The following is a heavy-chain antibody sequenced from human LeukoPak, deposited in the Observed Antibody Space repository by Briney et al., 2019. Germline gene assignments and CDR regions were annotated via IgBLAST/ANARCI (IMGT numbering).Heavy chain of an antibody. V-gene: IGHV3-48*03. J-gene: IGHJ4*02. CDR1: GFPFSIYE. Sequence: GGSLRLSCAVSGFPFSIYEMNWVRQAPEKGLEWVSNIGSSGTTIYYADSVKGRFSISRDNAKNSLYLQMNSLRVEDTAVYYCALLAVASDFDYWGQGALVTVSS. CDR2: IGSSGTTI. D-gene: IGHD6-19*01. CDR3: ALLAVASDFDY.